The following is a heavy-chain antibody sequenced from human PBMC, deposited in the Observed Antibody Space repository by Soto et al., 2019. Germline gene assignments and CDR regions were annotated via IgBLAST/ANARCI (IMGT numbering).Heavy chain of an antibody. CDR2: ISAYNGNT. CDR3: ARVRRRDYDFWSGYYTGMADYYYGMDV. D-gene: IGHD3-3*01. Sequence: GASVKVSCNASGYTITSYGISWVRQATGQELEWMGWISAYNGNTNYAQKLQGRVTMTTDTSTSTAYMELRSLRSDDTAVYYCARVRRRDYDFWSGYYTGMADYYYGMDVWGQGTTVTVSS. CDR1: GYTITSYG. V-gene: IGHV1-18*04. J-gene: IGHJ6*02.